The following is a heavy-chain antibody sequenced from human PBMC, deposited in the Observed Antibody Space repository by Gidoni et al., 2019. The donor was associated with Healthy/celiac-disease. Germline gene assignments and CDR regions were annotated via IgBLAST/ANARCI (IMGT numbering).Heavy chain of an antibody. J-gene: IGHJ6*02. D-gene: IGHD2-21*01. CDR1: GYTFTSYY. CDR2: INPSGGST. V-gene: IGHV1-46*01. CDR3: ARMVIVPEAYYSYGMDV. Sequence: QMQLVQSGAEVRKPGSSVKGSCKASGYTFTSYYMHWVRQAPGQGLEWMGIINPSGGSTSYEQKFQGRATMTRDTSTSTVYMELSSLRSEDTAVYYCARMVIVPEAYYSYGMDVWGQGTTVTVSS.